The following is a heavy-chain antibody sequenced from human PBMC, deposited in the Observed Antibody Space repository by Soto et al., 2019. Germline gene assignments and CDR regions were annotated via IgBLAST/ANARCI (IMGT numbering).Heavy chain of an antibody. J-gene: IGHJ6*02. V-gene: IGHV1-46*03. Sequence: ASVKVSCKAPGYTLTSYYMHWVRQAPGQGLEWMGIINPSGGSTNYAQKFQGRVTMTRDTSTSTVYMELSSVRSEDTAVYYCDRNLEQQLPKHYYCYGMDVWGQGTTVTVAS. CDR2: INPSGGST. D-gene: IGHD6-13*01. CDR3: DRNLEQQLPKHYYCYGMDV. CDR1: GYTLTSYY.